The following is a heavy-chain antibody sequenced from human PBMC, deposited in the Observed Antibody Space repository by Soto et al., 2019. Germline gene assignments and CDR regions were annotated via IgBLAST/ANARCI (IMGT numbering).Heavy chain of an antibody. CDR2: IIPILGIA. D-gene: IGHD2-15*01. V-gene: IGHV1-69*02. Sequence: QVQLVQSGAEVKKPGSSVKVSCKASGGTFSSYTISWVRQAPGQGLEWMGRIIPILGIANYAQKFQGRVTINAAKATSSDYMELSSLRSEDTAVYYCARALWRVDCSGGSCYSGVDYFQHWGQGTLVTVSS. J-gene: IGHJ1*01. CDR3: ARALWRVDCSGGSCYSGVDYFQH. CDR1: GGTFSSYT.